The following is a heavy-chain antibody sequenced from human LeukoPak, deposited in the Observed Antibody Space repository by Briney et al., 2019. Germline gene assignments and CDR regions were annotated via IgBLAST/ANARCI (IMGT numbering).Heavy chain of an antibody. CDR2: IIPIFGTA. D-gene: IGHD2-8*01. V-gene: IGHV1-69*06. CDR1: GGTFSSYA. J-gene: IGHJ5*02. CDR3: AIHDPELNGWFEP. Sequence: GSSVKVSCKASGGTFSSYAISWVRQAPGQGLEWMGGIIPIFGTANYAQKFQGRVTITADKSTSTAYMELSSLRSDDTAVYYCAIHDPELNGWFEPWGQGTLVTVSS.